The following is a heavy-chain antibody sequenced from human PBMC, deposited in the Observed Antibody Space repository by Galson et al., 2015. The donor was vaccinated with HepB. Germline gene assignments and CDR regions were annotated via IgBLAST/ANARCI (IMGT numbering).Heavy chain of an antibody. CDR3: ARGPHSSGWYNGGGY. Sequence: WSWIRQPPGKGLEWIGEINHSGSTNYNPSLKSRVTISVDTSKNQFSLKLSSVTAADTAVYYCARGPHSSGWYNGGGYWGQGTLVTVSS. D-gene: IGHD6-19*01. V-gene: IGHV4-34*01. CDR2: INHSGST. J-gene: IGHJ4*02.